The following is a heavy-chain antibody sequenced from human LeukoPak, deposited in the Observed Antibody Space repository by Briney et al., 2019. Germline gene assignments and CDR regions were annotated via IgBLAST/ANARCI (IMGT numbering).Heavy chain of an antibody. D-gene: IGHD3-22*01. V-gene: IGHV3-23*01. Sequence: PGGSLRLSCAASGFTFSSYAMSWVRQAPGKGLEWVSAISGSGGSTYYADPVKGRFTISRDNSKNTLYLQMNSLRAEDTAVYYCAKHATYYYDSSGLRYFDYWGQGTLVTVSS. J-gene: IGHJ4*02. CDR3: AKHATYYYDSSGLRYFDY. CDR1: GFTFSSYA. CDR2: ISGSGGST.